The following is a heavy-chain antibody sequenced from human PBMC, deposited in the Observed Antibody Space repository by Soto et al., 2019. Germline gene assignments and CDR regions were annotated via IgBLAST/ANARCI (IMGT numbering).Heavy chain of an antibody. CDR3: AREVVGSSSSWYSIYYFDY. D-gene: IGHD6-13*01. J-gene: IGHJ4*02. CDR2: IYHSGST. Sequence: SETLSLTCAVSSGSISSSNWWSWVRQPPGKGLEWIGEIYHSGSTNYNPSLKSRVTISVDKSKNQFSLKLSSVTAADTAVYYCAREVVGSSSSWYSIYYFDYWGQGTLVTVDS. CDR1: SGSISSSNW. V-gene: IGHV4-4*02.